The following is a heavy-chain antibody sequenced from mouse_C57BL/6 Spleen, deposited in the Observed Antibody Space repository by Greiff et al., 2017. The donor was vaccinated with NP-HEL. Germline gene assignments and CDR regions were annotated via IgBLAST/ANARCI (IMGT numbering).Heavy chain of an antibody. V-gene: IGHV2-9-1*01. D-gene: IGHD1-1*01. CDR1: GFSLTSYA. CDR3: ARNLDGSSHWYFDV. CDR2: IWTGGGT. J-gene: IGHJ1*03. Sequence: QVQLKQSGPGLVAPSQSLSITCTVSGFSLTSYAISWVRQPPGKGLEWLGVIWTGGGTNYNSALKSRLSISKDNSKSQVFLKMNSLQTDDTARYYCARNLDGSSHWYFDVWGTGTTVTVSS.